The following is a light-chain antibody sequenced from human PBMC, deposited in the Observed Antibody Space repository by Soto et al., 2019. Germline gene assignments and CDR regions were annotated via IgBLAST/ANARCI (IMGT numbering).Light chain of an antibody. CDR1: QSISSW. J-gene: IGKJ2*01. CDR3: QHYNSYSYT. CDR2: KAS. Sequence: DIQITQSPYTLSASVGDRVTITCRASQSISSWLAWYQQKPGKAPKLLIYKASSLESGVPSRFSGSGSGTEFTLTISSLQPDDFATYYCQHYNSYSYTFGQGTKLEIK. V-gene: IGKV1-5*03.